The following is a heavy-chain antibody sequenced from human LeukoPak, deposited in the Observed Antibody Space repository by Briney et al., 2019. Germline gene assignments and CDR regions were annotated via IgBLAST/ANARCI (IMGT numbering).Heavy chain of an antibody. Sequence: SETLSLTCTVSGGSISSSNYYWGWIRQPPGKGLEWIGRNYYSGSTYYTPSLKSRVIISVDPSKRQSSLKLSSVTAADTAVYYCARGPTVVYDILTGYYYFDYWGQGTLLTVSS. CDR3: ARGPTVVYDILTGYYYFDY. CDR2: NYYSGST. J-gene: IGHJ4*02. D-gene: IGHD3-9*01. V-gene: IGHV4-39*07. CDR1: GGSISSSNYY.